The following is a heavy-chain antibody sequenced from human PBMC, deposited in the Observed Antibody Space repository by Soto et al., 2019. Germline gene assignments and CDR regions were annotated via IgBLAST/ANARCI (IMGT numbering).Heavy chain of an antibody. Sequence: GSLRLSCAASGFTVSSNYMSRVRQAPGKGLEWVSVIYSGGSTYYADSVKGRFTISRDNSKNTLYLQMNSLRAEDTAVYYCARGRYDPFYYYYYGMDVWGQGTTVTVSS. CDR3: ARGRYDPFYYYYYGMDV. CDR2: IYSGGST. J-gene: IGHJ6*02. D-gene: IGHD1-1*01. V-gene: IGHV3-53*01. CDR1: GFTVSSNY.